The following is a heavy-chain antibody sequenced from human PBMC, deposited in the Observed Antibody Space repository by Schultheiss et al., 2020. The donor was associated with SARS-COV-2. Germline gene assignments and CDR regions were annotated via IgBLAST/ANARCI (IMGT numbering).Heavy chain of an antibody. Sequence: GESLKISCKASGYTFTSYGISWVRQAPGQGLEWMGWISAYNGNTNYAQKLQGRVTMTTDTSTSTAYMELRSLRSDDTAVYYCARGYSSPKYGMDVWGQGTTVTVSS. CDR1: GYTFTSYG. CDR2: ISAYNGNT. CDR3: ARGYSSPKYGMDV. J-gene: IGHJ6*02. V-gene: IGHV1-18*01. D-gene: IGHD6-13*01.